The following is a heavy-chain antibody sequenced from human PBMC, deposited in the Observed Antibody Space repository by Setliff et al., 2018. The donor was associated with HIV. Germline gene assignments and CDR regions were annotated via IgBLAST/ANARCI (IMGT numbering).Heavy chain of an antibody. CDR3: TRHAPGSDYGDAYYFDY. CDR1: GYSISSGYY. D-gene: IGHD4-17*01. J-gene: IGHJ4*02. Sequence: PSETLSLTCTVSGYSISSGYYWGWIRQPPGKGLEWIGSMYHSGTAFHNPSLKSRVTISVDTSKKRFSLKLSSVTAADTAVYYCTRHAPGSDYGDAYYFDYWGRGRLVTVSS. CDR2: MYHSGTA. V-gene: IGHV4-38-2*02.